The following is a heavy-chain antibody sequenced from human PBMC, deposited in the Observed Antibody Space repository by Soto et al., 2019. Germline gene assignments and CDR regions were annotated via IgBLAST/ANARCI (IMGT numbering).Heavy chain of an antibody. CDR1: GFSLTNTGVT. V-gene: IGHV2-5*01. CDR3: AHSHFEILTGPFDS. D-gene: IGHD3-9*01. CDR2: VYWHDDK. J-gene: IGHJ5*01. Sequence: QITLKESGPSLVKPTQTLTLTCTFSGFSLTNTGVTVVWIHQPPGKALDWFALVYWHDDKRYNPSLRNRHTMDKDTSKNRVVLTLANVGPVDTATYYCAHSHFEILTGPFDSWGRGTLVTVSS.